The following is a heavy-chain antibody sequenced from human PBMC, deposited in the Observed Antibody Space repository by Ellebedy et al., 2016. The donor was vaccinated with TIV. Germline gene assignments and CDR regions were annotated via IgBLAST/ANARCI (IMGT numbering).Heavy chain of an antibody. CDR3: ASSGWGKSYYGMDV. J-gene: IGHJ6*02. CDR1: GFAFSGYA. Sequence: GESLKISXAASGFAFSGYAMSWVRQAPGKGLEWVAVISYDGSNKYYADSVKGRFTISRDNAKNSLYLQMNSLRDEDTAVYYCASSGWGKSYYGMDVWGQGTTVTVSS. D-gene: IGHD6-19*01. CDR2: ISYDGSNK. V-gene: IGHV3-30*03.